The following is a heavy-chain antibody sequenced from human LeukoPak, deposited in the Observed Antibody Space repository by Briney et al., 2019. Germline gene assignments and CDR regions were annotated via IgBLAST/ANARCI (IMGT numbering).Heavy chain of an antibody. CDR2: ISSSSSAI. D-gene: IGHD3-22*01. CDR3: ARVLHKRNYDSTTYYGY. CDR1: GFTFSSYS. V-gene: IGHV3-48*01. J-gene: IGHJ4*02. Sequence: GGSLRLSCAASGFTFSSYSMNWVRQAPGKGLEWVSYISSSSSAIYYADSVKGRFTISRDNAKNSLYLQMNSLRAEDTAVYYCARVLHKRNYDSTTYYGYWGQGTLVTVSS.